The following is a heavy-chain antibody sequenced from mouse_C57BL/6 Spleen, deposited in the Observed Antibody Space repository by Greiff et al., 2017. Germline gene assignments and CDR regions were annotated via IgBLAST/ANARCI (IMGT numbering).Heavy chain of an antibody. CDR1: GFSLTSYG. CDR3: AKTPGDWYFDV. Sequence: VHLVESGPGLVQPSQSLSITCTVSGFSLTSYGVHWVRQSPGKGLEWLGVIWRGGSTDYNAAFMSRLSITKDNSKSQVFFKMNSLQADDTAIYYCAKTPGDWYFDVWGTGTTVTVSS. V-gene: IGHV2-5*01. J-gene: IGHJ1*03. CDR2: IWRGGST.